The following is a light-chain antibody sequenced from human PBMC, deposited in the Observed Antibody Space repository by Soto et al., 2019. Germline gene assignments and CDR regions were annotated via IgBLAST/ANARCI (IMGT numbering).Light chain of an antibody. CDR1: SSNIGTPYY. Sequence: QSVLTQPPSVSGAPGQRVTISCTGSSSNIGTPYYVHWYQQLPGTAPKLLIYGNSNRPSGVPDRFSGSKSGTSASLAITGLQAEAEDDDDYQSYESSMSGYVIFGGGTKLTVL. J-gene: IGLJ2*01. CDR3: QSYESSMSGYVI. CDR2: GNS. V-gene: IGLV1-40*01.